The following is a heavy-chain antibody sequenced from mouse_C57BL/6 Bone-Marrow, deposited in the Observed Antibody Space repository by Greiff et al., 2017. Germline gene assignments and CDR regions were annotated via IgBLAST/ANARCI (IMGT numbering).Heavy chain of an antibody. CDR1: GYTFTSYW. J-gene: IGHJ3*01. CDR3: ALIYYDYDGPFAY. D-gene: IGHD2-4*01. V-gene: IGHV1-64*01. CDR2: IHPNSGST. Sequence: VQLQQPGAELVKPGASVKLSCKASGYTFTSYWMHWVKQRPGQGLEWIGMIHPNSGSTNYNEKFKSKATLTVDKSSSTAYMQLSSLTSEDSAVDYCALIYYDYDGPFAYWGQGTLVTVSA.